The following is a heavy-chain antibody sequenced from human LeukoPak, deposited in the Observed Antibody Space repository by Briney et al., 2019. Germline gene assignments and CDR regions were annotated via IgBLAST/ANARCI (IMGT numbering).Heavy chain of an antibody. D-gene: IGHD1-1*01. Sequence: SGPTLVNPTQTLTLTCTFSGFSLSTSGVGVGWIRQPPGKALEWLAVIYWNDVRRYSPSLRSRLSITKDTSKNQVVLTMTNMDPVDTATYYCARGTTGTASDYWGPGTLVTVSS. CDR2: IYWNDVR. CDR1: GFSLSTSGVG. V-gene: IGHV2-5*01. CDR3: ARGTTGTASDY. J-gene: IGHJ4*02.